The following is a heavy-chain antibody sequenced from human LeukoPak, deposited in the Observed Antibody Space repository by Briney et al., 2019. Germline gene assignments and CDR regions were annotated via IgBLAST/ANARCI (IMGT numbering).Heavy chain of an antibody. CDR3: AKADYRNLPSYHSYDY. CDR2: ISGSGGTT. V-gene: IGHV3-23*01. Sequence: GGSLRLSCVASGFTFSNYAMSWVRQAPGKGLEWVAAISGSGGTTYYADSVKGRFTISRDSSKNTLYLQVNSLRAEDTAVYYCAKADYRNLPSYHSYDYWGQGTLVTVSS. J-gene: IGHJ4*02. CDR1: GFTFSNYA. D-gene: IGHD4-11*01.